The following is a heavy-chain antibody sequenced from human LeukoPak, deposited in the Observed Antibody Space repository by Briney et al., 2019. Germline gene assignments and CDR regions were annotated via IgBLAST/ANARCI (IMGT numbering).Heavy chain of an antibody. CDR2: ISGSGDNT. D-gene: IGHD3-22*01. CDR3: AKADYYDGSGYYFDY. V-gene: IGHV3-23*01. Sequence: GGSLRLSCAASGFTFTNYAMTWVRQAPGKGLEWVSSISGSGDNTYCADSVKGRFTISRDISRNTVYLQLNSLRAEDTAVYYCAKADYYDGSGYYFDYWGQGTLVTVSS. J-gene: IGHJ4*02. CDR1: GFTFTNYA.